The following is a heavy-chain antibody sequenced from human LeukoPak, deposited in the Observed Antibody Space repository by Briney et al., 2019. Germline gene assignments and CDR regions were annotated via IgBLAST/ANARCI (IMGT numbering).Heavy chain of an antibody. CDR2: IIPIFGTA. CDR1: GGTFSSYA. V-gene: IGHV1-69*13. J-gene: IGHJ4*02. D-gene: IGHD6-13*01. CDR3: ARPYSSSWYDYFDY. Sequence: ASVKVSCRASGGTFSSYAISWVRQAPGQGLEWMGGIIPIFGTANYAQKFQGRVTITADESTSTAYMELSSLRSEDTAVYYCARPYSSSWYDYFDYWGQGTLVTVSS.